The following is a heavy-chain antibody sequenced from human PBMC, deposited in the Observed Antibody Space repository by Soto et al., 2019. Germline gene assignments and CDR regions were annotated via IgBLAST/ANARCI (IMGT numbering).Heavy chain of an antibody. CDR3: ARDWGFLAYFDY. Sequence: GGSLRLSCAASGFTFSSYGMHWVRQAPGKGLEWVAVIWYDGSNKYYADSVKGRFTISRDNSKNTLYLQMNSLRAEDTAVYYCARDWGFLAYFDYWGQGTLVTVSS. V-gene: IGHV3-33*01. J-gene: IGHJ4*02. D-gene: IGHD3-16*02. CDR2: IWYDGSNK. CDR1: GFTFSSYG.